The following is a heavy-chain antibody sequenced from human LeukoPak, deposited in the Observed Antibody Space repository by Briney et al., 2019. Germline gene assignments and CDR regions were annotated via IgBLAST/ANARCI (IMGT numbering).Heavy chain of an antibody. CDR1: GGSINNYY. D-gene: IGHD2/OR15-2a*01. Sequence: SETLSPTCTVSGGSINNYYWSWVRQPPGAGLEWLAYIYYTGSTNYNPSLKTRLTISVDTSKNQFSLRLNSVTAADTAVYYCARFSQYYDSPTHYLDYWGQGILVTVSS. V-gene: IGHV4-59*08. J-gene: IGHJ4*02. CDR2: IYYTGST. CDR3: ARFSQYYDSPTHYLDY.